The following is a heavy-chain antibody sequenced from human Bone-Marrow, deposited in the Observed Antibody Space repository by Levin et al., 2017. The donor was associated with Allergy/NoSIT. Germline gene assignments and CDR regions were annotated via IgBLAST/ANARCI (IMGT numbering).Heavy chain of an antibody. V-gene: IGHV3-23*01. CDR3: AKDSTMEVTRDSSFDV. CDR1: GFTFRSYA. CDR2: ISGRGDNT. J-gene: IGHJ2*01. D-gene: IGHD2-21*02. Sequence: GGSLRLSCAASGFTFRSYAISWVRQAPGKGLEWVSGISGRGDNTYYAESVKGRFILSRDNSTNTLSLQMNSLRAEDTAIYYCAKDSTMEVTRDSSFDVWGRGTLVTVSS.